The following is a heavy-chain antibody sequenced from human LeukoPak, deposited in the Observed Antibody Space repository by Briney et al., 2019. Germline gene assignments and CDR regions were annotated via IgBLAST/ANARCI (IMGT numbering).Heavy chain of an antibody. CDR2: IRYDGSNK. CDR3: AKDLGDSSSSGGPLDI. D-gene: IGHD6-13*01. CDR1: GFTFSSYG. Sequence: GGSLRLSCAASGFTFSSYGMHWVRQAPGKGLEWVAFIRYDGSNKYYADSVKGRFTISRDNSKNTLYLQMNSLRAEDTAVYYCAKDLGDSSSSGGPLDIWGQGTMVTVSS. J-gene: IGHJ3*02. V-gene: IGHV3-30*02.